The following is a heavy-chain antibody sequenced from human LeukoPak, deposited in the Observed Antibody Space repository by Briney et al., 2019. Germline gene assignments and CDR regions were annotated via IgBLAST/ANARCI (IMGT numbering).Heavy chain of an antibody. D-gene: IGHD4-17*01. V-gene: IGHV1-69*04. Sequence: ASVKVSCKASGGTFSSYAISWVRQAPGQGLEWMGRIIPIFGIANYAQKFQGRVTITADKSTSTAYMELSSLRSEDTAVYYCARASTVTTYWYFDLWGRGTLVTVSS. CDR1: GGTFSSYA. J-gene: IGHJ2*01. CDR2: IIPIFGIA. CDR3: ARASTVTTYWYFDL.